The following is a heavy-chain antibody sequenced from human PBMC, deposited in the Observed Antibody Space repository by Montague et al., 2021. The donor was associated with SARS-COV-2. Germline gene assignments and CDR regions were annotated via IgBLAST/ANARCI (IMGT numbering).Heavy chain of an antibody. J-gene: IGHJ4*02. D-gene: IGHD4-11*01. CDR1: GFTFSSYF. CDR2: ISTSSSYI. CDR3: ARDAYSNYGEGNYFDY. Sequence: SLRLSCAASGFTFSSYFMNWVRQAPGKGLEWVSSISTSSSYIYYADSVKGRFTISGDNAKNSLYLQMNSLRAEDTAVYYCARDAYSNYGEGNYFDYWGQGTLVTVSS. V-gene: IGHV3-21*01.